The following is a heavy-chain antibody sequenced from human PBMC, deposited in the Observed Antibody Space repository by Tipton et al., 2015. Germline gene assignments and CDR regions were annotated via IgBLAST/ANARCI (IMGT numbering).Heavy chain of an antibody. CDR1: GGSISSGGYY. V-gene: IGHV4-31*03. CDR2: IYYSGST. J-gene: IGHJ5*02. D-gene: IGHD6-19*01. CDR3: ARAPAQAVVGRWFDP. Sequence: TLSLTCTVSGGSISSGGYYWNWIRQHPGKGLEWIGFIYYSGSTYCNPSLKSRVTISVDTSKNQFSLKLNSVTAADTAVYYCARAPAQAVVGRWFDPWGRGTLVAVSS.